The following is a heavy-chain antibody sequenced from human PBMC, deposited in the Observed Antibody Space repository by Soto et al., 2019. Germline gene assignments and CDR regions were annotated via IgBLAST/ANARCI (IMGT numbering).Heavy chain of an antibody. V-gene: IGHV3-30-3*01. CDR1: GFTFSDFE. CDR2: ISYDGSNQ. J-gene: IGHJ4*02. CDR3: ARRTGTAPRFDY. D-gene: IGHD1-7*01. Sequence: QVQLVESGGGVVQPGRSLRLSCSASGFTFSDFEMYWVRQAPGKGLDWVSFISYDGSNQYYAGSVKGRFTVSRDNSKNTLFLLMNSRRPEDTAVYFCARRTGTAPRFDYWGQGTLVTVSS.